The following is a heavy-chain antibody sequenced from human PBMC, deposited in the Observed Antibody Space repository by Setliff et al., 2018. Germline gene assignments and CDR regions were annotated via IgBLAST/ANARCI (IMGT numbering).Heavy chain of an antibody. D-gene: IGHD1-7*01. J-gene: IGHJ4*02. CDR1: GGSFSNYY. CDR2: INHSGST. CDR3: AKPQLELRWGFES. Sequence: PSETLSLTCTVYGGSFSNYYWSWIRQPPGKGLEWIGEINHSGSTYYAASVKGRFTISRDNSKNTLYLQMTSLRAEDTAVYYCAKPQLELRWGFESWGQGTMVTVSS. V-gene: IGHV4-34*10.